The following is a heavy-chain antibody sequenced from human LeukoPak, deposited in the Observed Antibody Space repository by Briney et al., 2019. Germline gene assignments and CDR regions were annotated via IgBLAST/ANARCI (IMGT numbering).Heavy chain of an antibody. CDR2: ISAYNYAT. CDR1: GDTFTSYG. Sequence: ASVKVSCKASGDTFTSYGFTWVRQAPGQGLEWMGYISAYNYATDYSRVLQGRVTMTVETSTTTVYMDLRRLTSDDTAVYYCARCWSFDRGYCDYWGQGTLVTVSS. V-gene: IGHV1-18*01. J-gene: IGHJ4*02. CDR3: ARCWSFDRGYCDY.